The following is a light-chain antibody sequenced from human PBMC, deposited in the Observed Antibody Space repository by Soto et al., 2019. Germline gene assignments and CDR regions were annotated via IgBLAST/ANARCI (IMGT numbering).Light chain of an antibody. CDR2: GAS. V-gene: IGKV3-15*01. J-gene: IGKJ4*01. Sequence: EIAMTQSPDTLSVSPGDRATLSCRASQGVRSDLAWYQQKAGQSPRLLIYGASTRAAETPARFRGSGSETEFTLTISSLQSEDFAVYYCQQYSKWPLTFGGGTKVEIK. CDR1: QGVRSD. CDR3: QQYSKWPLT.